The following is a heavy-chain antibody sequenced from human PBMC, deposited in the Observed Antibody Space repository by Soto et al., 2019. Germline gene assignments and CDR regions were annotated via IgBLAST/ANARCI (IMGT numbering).Heavy chain of an antibody. V-gene: IGHV1-18*04. CDR1: GYTFTSCG. D-gene: IGHD1-1*01. Sequence: GVSVKVSCKASGYTFTSCGISWVRQAPGQGLEWMGWISVYNGNTNYAQKLQGRVTMTTDTSTSTAYMALRSLRSDDTAVSYCARALMPRGNCYYGRDVWGQGTTVTVSS. CDR2: ISVYNGNT. CDR3: ARALMPRGNCYYGRDV. J-gene: IGHJ6*02.